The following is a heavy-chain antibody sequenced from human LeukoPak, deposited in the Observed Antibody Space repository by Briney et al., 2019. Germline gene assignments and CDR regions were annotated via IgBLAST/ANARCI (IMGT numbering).Heavy chain of an antibody. D-gene: IGHD6-13*01. Sequence: QAGGSLRLSCAASGFTFSSYAMSWVRQAPGKGLEWVSAISGSGGSTYYADSVKGRFTISRDNSKKTVSLEMSSLTAADTGVYYCAKDGAQYSSSPECDPRGQGALVTVSP. J-gene: IGHJ5*02. CDR3: AKDGAQYSSSPECDP. CDR2: ISGSGGST. CDR1: GFTFSSYA. V-gene: IGHV3-23*01.